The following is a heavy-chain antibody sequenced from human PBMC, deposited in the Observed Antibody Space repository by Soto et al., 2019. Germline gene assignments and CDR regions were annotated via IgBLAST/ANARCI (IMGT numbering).Heavy chain of an antibody. J-gene: IGHJ4*02. D-gene: IGHD6-13*01. CDR2: IKQDENGK. V-gene: IGHV3-7*02. CDR1: GFTFSSRW. Sequence: EVQLVESGGGLVQPGGSLRLSCEASGFTFSSRWMTWVRQGPGKGLEWVANIKQDENGKDYVDSVKGRFTISRDNAKNSLYLQMNSLRPEYTAVYYCATHDGPAAAGLVLDFWGQGTLVTVSS. CDR3: ATHDGPAAAGLVLDF.